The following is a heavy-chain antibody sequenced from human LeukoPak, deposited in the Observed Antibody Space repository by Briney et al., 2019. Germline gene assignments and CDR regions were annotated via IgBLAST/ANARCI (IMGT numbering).Heavy chain of an antibody. CDR1: GFTFSSFG. Sequence: GGSLRLSCAASGFTFSSFGMNWVRQAPGKGLEWVSGISWNSGSIGYADSVKGRFTISRDNAKNSLYLQMNSLRAEDTALYYCAKAQGSGYDWGFDYWGQGTPVTVSS. CDR3: AKAQGSGYDWGFDY. J-gene: IGHJ4*02. D-gene: IGHD5-12*01. CDR2: ISWNSGSI. V-gene: IGHV3-9*01.